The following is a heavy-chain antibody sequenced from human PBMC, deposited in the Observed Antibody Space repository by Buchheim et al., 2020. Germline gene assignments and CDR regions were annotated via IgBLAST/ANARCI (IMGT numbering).Heavy chain of an antibody. V-gene: IGHV4-59*02. D-gene: IGHD2-8*02. CDR1: GGSVNGYF. CDR3: ARGLTGGLSPFDP. Sequence: QVQLQESGPGLVKPSETLSLICNVSGGSVNGYFWSWIRQPPGKGLEWIGCVSYSGSTHYNPSLESRVTISVDTSKNQFSLKLTYVTAADTAVYYCARGLTGGLSPFDPWGQGTL. J-gene: IGHJ5*02. CDR2: VSYSGST.